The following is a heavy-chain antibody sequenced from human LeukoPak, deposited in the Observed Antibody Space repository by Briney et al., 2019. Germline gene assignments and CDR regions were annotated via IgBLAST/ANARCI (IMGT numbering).Heavy chain of an antibody. D-gene: IGHD5-24*01. J-gene: IGHJ4*02. CDR2: ISSSGSTI. Sequence: GGSLRLSCAASGFTFSDYYMSWIRQAPGKGLEWVSYISSSGSTIYYADSVKGRFTISRDNAKNSLYLQMNSLRAEDTAVYYCARALVADPRGVATTNFDYWGQGTLVTVSS. CDR3: ARALVADPRGVATTNFDY. V-gene: IGHV3-11*01. CDR1: GFTFSDYY.